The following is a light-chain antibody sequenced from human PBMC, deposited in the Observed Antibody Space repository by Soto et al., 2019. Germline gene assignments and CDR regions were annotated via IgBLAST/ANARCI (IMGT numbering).Light chain of an antibody. J-gene: IGKJ5*01. CDR1: QSISSS. Sequence: DFHMTQSPSSLSASVGDRVTITCRASQSISSSLNWYQQKPGNAPNLLIYAASTLQSGVPSRFSGSGSRTDFTLTISSLQPEDFATYDGQQSHSTFITFGQGTRLEI. CDR3: QQSHSTFIT. V-gene: IGKV1-39*01. CDR2: AAS.